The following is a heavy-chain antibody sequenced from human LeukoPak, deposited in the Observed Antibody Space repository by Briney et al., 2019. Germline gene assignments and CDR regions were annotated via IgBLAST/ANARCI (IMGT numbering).Heavy chain of an antibody. J-gene: IGHJ4*02. Sequence: PGRSLRLSCAASGFTFSSYAMHWVRQAPGKGLEWVAVISYDGSNKYYADSVKGRFTISRDNSKNTLYLQMNSLRAEDTAVYYCARGSPTNYWGQGTLVTVSS. CDR1: GFTFSSYA. D-gene: IGHD5-12*01. CDR2: ISYDGSNK. CDR3: ARGSPTNY. V-gene: IGHV3-30-3*01.